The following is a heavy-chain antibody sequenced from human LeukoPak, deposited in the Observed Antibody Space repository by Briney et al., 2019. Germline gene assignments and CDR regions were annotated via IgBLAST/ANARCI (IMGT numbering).Heavy chain of an antibody. Sequence: PETLSLTCTVSGGSIINHYWSWIRQPPGKGLEYIGYIHYSGSTNYNPSLKSRLTMSVDTSKNQFSLKLSSVTAADTAVYYCARVSPPPYYYYYMDVWGKGTTVTVSS. CDR1: GGSIINHY. J-gene: IGHJ6*03. CDR3: ARVSPPPYYYYYMDV. V-gene: IGHV4-59*11. CDR2: IHYSGST.